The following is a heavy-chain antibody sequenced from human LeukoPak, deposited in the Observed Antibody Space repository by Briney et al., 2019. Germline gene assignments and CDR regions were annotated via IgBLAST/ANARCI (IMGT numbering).Heavy chain of an antibody. Sequence: SETLSLACTVSGGSISSSNYYWGWIRQPPGKGLEWIGSIYYSGSTYYNPSLESRVTISVDTSKKQFSLRLSSVTAADTAVYYCARDWGGGYHGPFDSWGQGTLVTVSS. J-gene: IGHJ4*02. V-gene: IGHV4-39*07. CDR3: ARDWGGGYHGPFDS. D-gene: IGHD1-26*01. CDR1: GGSISSSNYY. CDR2: IYYSGST.